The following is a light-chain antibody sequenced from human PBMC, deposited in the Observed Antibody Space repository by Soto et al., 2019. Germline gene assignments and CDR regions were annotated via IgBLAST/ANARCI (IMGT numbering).Light chain of an antibody. Sequence: EIVMTQSPVTLSVSPGERSTLSCRASQFVSSNLAWYQQKPGQAPRLLIYGASTSATGIPARFSGIGSGREFTLNSRNLKSEDVAVYFCQLYHNWPPITFGQGTRLEIK. J-gene: IGKJ5*01. CDR1: QFVSSN. CDR2: GAS. CDR3: QLYHNWPPIT. V-gene: IGKV3D-15*01.